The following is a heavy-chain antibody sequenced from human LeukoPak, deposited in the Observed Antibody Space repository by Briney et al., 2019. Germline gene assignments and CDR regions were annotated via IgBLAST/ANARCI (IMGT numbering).Heavy chain of an antibody. Sequence: SETLSLTCAVYGGSFSGYYWSWIRQPPGKGLEWIGEINHSGSTNYNPSLKSRVTISVDTSKNQFSLKLSSVTAADTAVYYCARVTYYDFWSGYYTFDYWGQGTLVTVSS. J-gene: IGHJ4*02. V-gene: IGHV4-34*01. D-gene: IGHD3-3*01. CDR1: GGSFSGYY. CDR2: INHSGST. CDR3: ARVTYYDFWSGYYTFDY.